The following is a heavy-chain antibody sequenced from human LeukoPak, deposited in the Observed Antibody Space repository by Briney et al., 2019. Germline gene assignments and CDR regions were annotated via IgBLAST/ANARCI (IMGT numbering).Heavy chain of an antibody. CDR1: GYTFTGYY. Sequence: ASVKVSCKASGYTFTGYYLHWVRQAPGQGLEWMGWINPNSGGTNYAQKFQGRVTMTRDTSISTAYMELSRLRSDDTAVYYCARITGYSSSWYFATNPFIDYWGQGTLVTVSS. J-gene: IGHJ4*02. D-gene: IGHD6-13*01. CDR2: INPNSGGT. CDR3: ARITGYSSSWYFATNPFIDY. V-gene: IGHV1-2*02.